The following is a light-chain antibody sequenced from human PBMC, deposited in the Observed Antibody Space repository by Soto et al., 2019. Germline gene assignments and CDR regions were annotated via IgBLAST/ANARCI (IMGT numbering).Light chain of an antibody. CDR1: QSVSSY. CDR3: QART. CDR2: DAS. Sequence: EIVLTQSPATLSLSPGERATLSCGASQSVSSYLAWYQQKPGQAPRLLIYDASNRATGIPARFSGSGSGTDFTLTISSLEPEDFAVYYCQARTFGGGAKVEIK. J-gene: IGKJ4*01. V-gene: IGKV3-11*01.